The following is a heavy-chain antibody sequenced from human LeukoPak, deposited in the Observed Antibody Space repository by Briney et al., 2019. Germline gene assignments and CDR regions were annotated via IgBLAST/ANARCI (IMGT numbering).Heavy chain of an antibody. V-gene: IGHV1-46*01. CDR3: ARDSEAVAGLDW. CDR2: INPSAGIT. J-gene: IGHJ4*02. D-gene: IGHD6-19*01. Sequence: ASVKVSCKASGYTFSDNYIHWVRQAPGQGLEWMGIINPSAGITTYAQKFQGRVTMTSDTSTSTIYMDLSSLKFEDTAVYYCARDSEAVAGLDWWGQGTLATVSS. CDR1: GYTFSDNY.